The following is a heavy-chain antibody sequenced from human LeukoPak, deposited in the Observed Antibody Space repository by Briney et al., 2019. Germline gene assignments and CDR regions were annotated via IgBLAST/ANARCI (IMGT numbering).Heavy chain of an antibody. V-gene: IGHV4-38-2*02. J-gene: IGHJ5*02. CDR1: GYSISRGYY. Sequence: SETLSLTCNVSGYSISRGYYWGWIRQPPGKGLDWIGSVHHTGSTYYNPSLRSRVSISVDKSTNHISLEVTSVTAADTAVYYCARDWGFGDSEDWFDPWGQGTLVTVSS. D-gene: IGHD3-10*01. CDR3: ARDWGFGDSEDWFDP. CDR2: VHHTGST.